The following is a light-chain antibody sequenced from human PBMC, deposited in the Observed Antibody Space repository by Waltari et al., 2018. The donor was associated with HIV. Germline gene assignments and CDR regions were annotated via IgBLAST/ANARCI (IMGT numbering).Light chain of an antibody. V-gene: IGLV2-23*01. Sequence: QSALTQPASVSGSPGQSITISCTGSSSDVGSYNLVSWYQPHPGKAPKLLIYEGINRPSGISNRFSGSNAGNTASLTISGLQAEDEADYYCCSYAGSSNWVFGGGTKLTVL. CDR2: EGI. CDR1: SSDVGSYNL. CDR3: CSYAGSSNWV. J-gene: IGLJ3*02.